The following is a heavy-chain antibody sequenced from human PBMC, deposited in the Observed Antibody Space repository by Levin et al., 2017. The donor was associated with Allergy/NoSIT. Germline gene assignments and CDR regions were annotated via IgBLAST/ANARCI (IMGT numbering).Heavy chain of an antibody. CDR2: IYYSGST. V-gene: IGHV4-39*07. CDR3: ARGIRYSSSTGNPTGFDP. CDR1: GGSISSSGYS. J-gene: IGHJ5*02. D-gene: IGHD2-2*01. Sequence: SETLSLTCTVSGGSISSSGYSWGWIRQPPGKGLDWIGSIYYSGSTFYNPSLQSRVTITLDTSKNQFSLNLNSVTAADTAVYSCARGIRYSSSTGNPTGFDPWGQGTPVTVSS.